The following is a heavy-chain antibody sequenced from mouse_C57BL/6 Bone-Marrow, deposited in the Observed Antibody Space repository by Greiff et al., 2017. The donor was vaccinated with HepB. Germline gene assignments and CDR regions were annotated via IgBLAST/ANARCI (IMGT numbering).Heavy chain of an antibody. J-gene: IGHJ1*03. D-gene: IGHD1-1*01. V-gene: IGHV2-6-1*01. CDR3: ARQGYYGWYFDV. CDR2: IWSDGST. Sequence: VQGVESGPGLVAPSQRLSITCTVSGFSLTSYGVHWVRQPPGKGLEWLVVIWSDGSTTYNSALKSRLSISKDHSKSQVFLKMNSLQTDDTAMYYCARQGYYGWYFDVWGTGTTVTVSS. CDR1: GFSLTSYG.